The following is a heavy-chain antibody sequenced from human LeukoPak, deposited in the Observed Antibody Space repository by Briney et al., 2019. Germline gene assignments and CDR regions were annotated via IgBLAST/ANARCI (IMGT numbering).Heavy chain of an antibody. Sequence: GGSLRLSCAASGFTFSSYAMSWVRQAPGKGLEWVSAISGSGGSTYYADSVKGRFTISRDNSKNTLYLQMNSLRAEDTAVYYCAKVIRDSVGAKGGDYWGQGTLVTVSS. D-gene: IGHD1-26*01. J-gene: IGHJ4*02. CDR2: ISGSGGST. CDR3: AKVIRDSVGAKGGDY. CDR1: GFTFSSYA. V-gene: IGHV3-23*01.